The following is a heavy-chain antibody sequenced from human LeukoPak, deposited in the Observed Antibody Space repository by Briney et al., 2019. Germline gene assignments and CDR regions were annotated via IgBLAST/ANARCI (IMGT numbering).Heavy chain of an antibody. CDR3: ARLSSIAVREPQYWYFDL. D-gene: IGHD6-6*01. V-gene: IGHV4-61*01. J-gene: IGHJ2*01. CDR2: IYYSGST. CDR1: GGSVSSGSYY. Sequence: SETLSLTCTVSGGSVSSGSYYWSWIRQPPGKGLEWIGYIYYSGSTNYNPSLKSRVTISVDTSKNQFSLKLSSVTAADTAVYYCARLSSIAVREPQYWYFDLWGRGTLVTVSS.